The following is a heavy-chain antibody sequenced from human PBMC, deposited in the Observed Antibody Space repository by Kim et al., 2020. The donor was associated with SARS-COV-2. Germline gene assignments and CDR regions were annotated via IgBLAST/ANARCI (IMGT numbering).Heavy chain of an antibody. Sequence: GGSLRLSCAASGFTFSSYAMHWVRQAPGKGLEWVAVISYDGSNKYYADSVKGRFTISRDNSKNTLYLQMNSLRAEDTAVYYCAREGKYSSSWVDAFDIWGQGTMVTVSS. CDR2: ISYDGSNK. CDR1: GFTFSSYA. CDR3: AREGKYSSSWVDAFDI. J-gene: IGHJ3*02. V-gene: IGHV3-30-3*01. D-gene: IGHD6-13*01.